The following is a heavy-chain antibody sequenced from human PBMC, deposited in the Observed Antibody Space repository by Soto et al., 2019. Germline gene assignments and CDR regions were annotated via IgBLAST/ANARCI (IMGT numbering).Heavy chain of an antibody. CDR3: ARDDYIWGSYPDY. V-gene: IGHV3-7*01. Sequence: GGSLRLSCAASGFTFSSYWMSWVRQAPGKGLEWVANIKQDGSEKYYVDSVKGRFTISRDNAKNSLYLQMNSLRAEDTAVYYCARDDYIWGSYPDYWGQGTLVTVSS. J-gene: IGHJ4*02. CDR1: GFTFSSYW. D-gene: IGHD3-16*02. CDR2: IKQDGSEK.